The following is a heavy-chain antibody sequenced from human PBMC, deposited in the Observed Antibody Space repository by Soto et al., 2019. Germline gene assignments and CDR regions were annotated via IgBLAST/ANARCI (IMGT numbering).Heavy chain of an antibody. Sequence: QVHLVQSGGEVKKPGTSVKVSCKASGYTFNSHGISWVRRAPGQGLEWMGWINTYSGNTNYAQKFQGRVTMTTSTPTNTTYLELRSLRSDDTAVYYCARGPGGATKPYYYYAMDVWGQGTPITVSS. V-gene: IGHV1-18*04. CDR2: INTYSGNT. CDR1: GYTFNSHG. J-gene: IGHJ6*01. CDR3: ARGPGGATKPYYYYAMDV. D-gene: IGHD1-26*01.